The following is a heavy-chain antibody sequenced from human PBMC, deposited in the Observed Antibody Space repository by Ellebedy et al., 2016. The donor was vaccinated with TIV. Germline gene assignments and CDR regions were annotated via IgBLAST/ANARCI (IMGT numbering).Heavy chain of an antibody. CDR3: TNHPATITDFWSAYFPGRDY. CDR2: ISGSGTGT. CDR1: GFTFSSCA. J-gene: IGHJ4*02. V-gene: IGHV3-23*01. D-gene: IGHD3-3*01. Sequence: PGGSLRLSCAASGFTFSSCAMSWVRQAPGKGLEWVSAISGSGTGTYYADSVKGRFTISRDNSKNTLYLQLNSLRAEDTAVYYCTNHPATITDFWSAYFPGRDYWGQGTLVTVSS.